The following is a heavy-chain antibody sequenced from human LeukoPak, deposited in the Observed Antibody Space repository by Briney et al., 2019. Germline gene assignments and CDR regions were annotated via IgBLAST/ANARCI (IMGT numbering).Heavy chain of an antibody. D-gene: IGHD3-9*01. CDR2: ISSNGAAT. Sequence: GGSLRLSCAASGFTFSGYSMSWVRQAPGKGLEWDSSISSNGAATYYADSVKGRFTISRDNSKNTLYLQMNSLRAEDTAVYYCAKAEGYDILTGLDYWGQGTLVTVSS. CDR1: GFTFSGYS. J-gene: IGHJ4*02. CDR3: AKAEGYDILTGLDY. V-gene: IGHV3-23*01.